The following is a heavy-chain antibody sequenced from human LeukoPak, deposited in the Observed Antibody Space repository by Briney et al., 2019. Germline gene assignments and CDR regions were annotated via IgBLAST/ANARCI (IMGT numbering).Heavy chain of an antibody. V-gene: IGHV3-9*01. CDR1: GFTFDDYA. J-gene: IGHJ6*03. CDR3: AREAPAYHNTIFGALDMDV. Sequence: PGRSLRLSCAASGFTFDDYAMHWVRQAPGKGLEWVSGISWNSGSIGYADSVKGRFTISRDNAKNSLYLQMNSLRAEDTAVYYCAREAPAYHNTIFGALDMDVWGKGTTVTVSS. D-gene: IGHD3-3*01. CDR2: ISWNSGSI.